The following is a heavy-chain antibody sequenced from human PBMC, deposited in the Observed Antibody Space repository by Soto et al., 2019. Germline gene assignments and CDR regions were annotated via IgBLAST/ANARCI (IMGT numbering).Heavy chain of an antibody. V-gene: IGHV1-69*02. CDR2: IIPILDIP. Sequence: QVQLVQSGAEVKKPGSSVKVSCKASGGTFSRYTFTWVRQAPGQGLEWMGRIIPILDIPSYAQNSQGRVTITADKSTSSAYMELISLTSDDAAVYYCASHFTGVLVLGTSPPGGDNYGWDVWGQGTTVTVAS. CDR3: ASHFTGVLVLGTSPPGGDNYGWDV. D-gene: IGHD2-8*02. CDR1: GGTFSRYT. J-gene: IGHJ6*02.